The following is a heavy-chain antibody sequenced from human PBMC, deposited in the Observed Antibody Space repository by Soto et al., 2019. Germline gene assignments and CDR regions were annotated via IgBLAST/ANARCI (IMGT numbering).Heavy chain of an antibody. CDR1: GGTFSNHA. CDR3: ATDQTREGTYDGNSLDY. V-gene: IGHV1-69*12. Sequence: QVQVVQSGAEVKRPGTSVKVSCTASGGTFSNHAINWVRQAPGQGLEWMGVIIPIFGTTHYAQEVQGGFWFTADESKTTAYMELSSLRSEETAMYYCATDQTREGTYDGNSLDYWGQGTLLTVSS. CDR2: IIPIFGTT. J-gene: IGHJ4*02. D-gene: IGHD5-12*01.